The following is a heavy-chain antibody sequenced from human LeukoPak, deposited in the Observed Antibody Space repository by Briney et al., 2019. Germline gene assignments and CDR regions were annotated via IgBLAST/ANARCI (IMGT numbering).Heavy chain of an antibody. V-gene: IGHV4-31*01. D-gene: IGHD5-12*01. CDR1: GHSISSGGNY. CDR2: IYYSGST. J-gene: IGHJ4*02. CDR3: ARWGNSGYASGYFDY. Sequence: PSQTLSLTRTVSGHSISSGGNYSSWLRQHPGKGLEWIGYIYYSGSTYYNPSLKSPLTISVDTSKNQFSLKLSSVTAADTAVYYCARWGNSGYASGYFDYWGQGTLVTVSS.